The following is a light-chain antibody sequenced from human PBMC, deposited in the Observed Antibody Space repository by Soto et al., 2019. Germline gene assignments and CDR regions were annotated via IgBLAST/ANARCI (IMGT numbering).Light chain of an antibody. J-gene: IGKJ4*01. Sequence: ALRMTQSPSSLSASTGDRVTITCRASQGISSYLAWYQQKPGKAPKLLIYAASTLQSGVPSRFSGSGSGTDFTLTISCLQSEDFATYYCQQYYSYPPLTFGGGTKVEIK. CDR2: AAS. CDR3: QQYYSYPPLT. CDR1: QGISSY. V-gene: IGKV1-8*01.